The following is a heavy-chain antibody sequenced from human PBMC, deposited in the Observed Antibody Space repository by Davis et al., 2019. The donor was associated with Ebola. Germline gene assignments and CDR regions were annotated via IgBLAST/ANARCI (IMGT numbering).Heavy chain of an antibody. CDR1: GGSISSHY. V-gene: IGHV4-59*11. CDR3: ARGDSYYDPSGYYAGPEAPDH. J-gene: IGHJ4*02. D-gene: IGHD3-22*01. Sequence: SETLSLTCTVSGGSISSHYWSWIRQSPGKGLEWIGYMYYSGSTNYNPSLKSRVTISAESSKNQFSLNLTSVTAADSAVYYCARGDSYYDPSGYYAGPEAPDHWGQGTLVSVSS. CDR2: MYYSGST.